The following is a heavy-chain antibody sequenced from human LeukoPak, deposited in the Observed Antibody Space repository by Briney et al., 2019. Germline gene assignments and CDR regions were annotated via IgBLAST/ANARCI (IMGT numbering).Heavy chain of an antibody. J-gene: IGHJ4*02. CDR3: ARGGYYGSGRFNY. V-gene: IGHV3-21*01. Sequence: GGSLRLSCAASGFTFSSYSMNWVRQAPGKGLEWVSSISSSSSHIYSADSVKGRFTISRDNAKNSLYLQMNSLRVEDTAVYYCARGGYYGSGRFNYWGQGTLVTVSS. CDR1: GFTFSSYS. D-gene: IGHD3-10*01. CDR2: ISSSSSHI.